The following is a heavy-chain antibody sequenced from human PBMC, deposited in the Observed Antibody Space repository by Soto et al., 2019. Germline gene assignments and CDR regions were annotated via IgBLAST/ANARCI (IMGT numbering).Heavy chain of an antibody. CDR1: GGTFSSYA. CDR3: ARIPDLGYCSGGSCYYFDD. V-gene: IGHV1-69*13. CDR2: IIPIFGTA. Sequence: ASVKVSCKASGGTFSSYAISWVRQAPGQGLEWMGGIIPIFGTANYAQKFQGRVTITADESTSTAYMELSSLRSEDTAVYYCARIPDLGYCSGGSCYYFDDWGQGTLVTVSS. D-gene: IGHD2-15*01. J-gene: IGHJ4*02.